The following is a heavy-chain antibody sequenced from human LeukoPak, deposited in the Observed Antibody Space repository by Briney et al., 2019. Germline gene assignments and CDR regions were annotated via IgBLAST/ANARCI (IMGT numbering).Heavy chain of an antibody. CDR1: GFSFDDYG. D-gene: IGHD3-22*01. CDR2: INWNGGST. CDR3: ARKGYYYDSSGYYLPFDY. J-gene: IGHJ4*02. V-gene: IGHV3-20*04. Sequence: GGPLRLSCAASGFSFDDYGMSWVRQAPGKGLEWVSGINWNGGSTGYADSVKGRSTISRDNAKNSLYLQMNSLRAEDTALYYCARKGYYYDSSGYYLPFDYWGQGTLVTVSS.